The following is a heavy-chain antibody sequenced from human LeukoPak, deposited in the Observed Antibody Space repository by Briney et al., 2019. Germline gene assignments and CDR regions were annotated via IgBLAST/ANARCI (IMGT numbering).Heavy chain of an antibody. CDR1: GLTFSNAW. V-gene: IGHV3-15*01. CDR2: IKRKTDGGTT. CDR3: TARQYSSSWYPFDI. D-gene: IGHD6-13*01. Sequence: GGSLRLSCVASGLTFSNAWMSWVRQAPGKGLEWVGRIKRKTDGGTTDYTAPVKDRFTISRDDSKNTLYLQMNSLKTEDTAVYYCTARQYSSSWYPFDIWGQGTLAIVSS. J-gene: IGHJ3*02.